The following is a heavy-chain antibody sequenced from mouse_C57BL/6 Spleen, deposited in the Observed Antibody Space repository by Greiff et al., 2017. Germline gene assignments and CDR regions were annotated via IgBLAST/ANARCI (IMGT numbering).Heavy chain of an antibody. Sequence: EVMLVESGGGLVKPGGSLKLSCAASGFTFSDYGMHWVRQAPEKGLEWVAYISSGSSTIYYADTVKGRFTISRDNAKNTLFLQMTSLRSEDTAMYYCASYDGYYNYAMDYWGQGTSVTVSS. D-gene: IGHD2-3*01. V-gene: IGHV5-17*01. CDR2: ISSGSSTI. J-gene: IGHJ4*01. CDR1: GFTFSDYG. CDR3: ASYDGYYNYAMDY.